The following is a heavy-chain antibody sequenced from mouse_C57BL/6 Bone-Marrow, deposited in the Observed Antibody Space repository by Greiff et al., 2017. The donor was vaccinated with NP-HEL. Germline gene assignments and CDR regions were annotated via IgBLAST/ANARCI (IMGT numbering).Heavy chain of an antibody. CDR2: ISYDGSN. Sequence: DVKLQESGPGLVKPSQSLSLTCSVTGYSITSGYYWNWIRQFPGNKLEWMGYISYDGSNNYNPSLKNRISITRDTSKNQFFLKLNSVTTEDTATYYCARANYLDYWGQGTTLTVSS. CDR1: GYSITSGYY. V-gene: IGHV3-6*01. CDR3: ARANYLDY. J-gene: IGHJ2*01. D-gene: IGHD1-3*01.